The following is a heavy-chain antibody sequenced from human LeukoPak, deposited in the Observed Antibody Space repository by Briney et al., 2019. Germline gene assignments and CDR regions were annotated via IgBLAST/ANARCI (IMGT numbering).Heavy chain of an antibody. CDR3: ARGVLRLGELSS. CDR1: GGSISSGDYY. CDR2: IYYSGST. J-gene: IGHJ5*02. D-gene: IGHD3-16*02. V-gene: IGHV4-30-4*08. Sequence: SETLSLTCTVSGGSISSGDYYWRWIRQPPGKGLEWIGYIYYSGSTYYNPSLKSRVTISVDTSKNQFSLKLSSVTAADTAVYYCARGVLRLGELSSWGQGTLVTVSS.